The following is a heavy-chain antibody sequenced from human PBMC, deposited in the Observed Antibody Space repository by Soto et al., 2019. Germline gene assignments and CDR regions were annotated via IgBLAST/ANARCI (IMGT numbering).Heavy chain of an antibody. CDR1: GFICSSYD. Sequence: GGSLRLSCAVSGFICSSYDMSWVRQAPGKGLEWVSTILVGGSTHYEDSVKGRFTISRDTSKNTVYLQMNRLTGGDTAVYYCAKATATSGGAFEIYGQGTMVTVSS. CDR2: ILVGGST. CDR3: AKATATSGGAFEI. D-gene: IGHD1-1*01. V-gene: IGHV3-23*01. J-gene: IGHJ3*02.